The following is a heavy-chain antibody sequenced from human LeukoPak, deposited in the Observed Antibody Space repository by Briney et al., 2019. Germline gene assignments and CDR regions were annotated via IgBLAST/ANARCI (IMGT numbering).Heavy chain of an antibody. CDR2: IWYDGSKK. CDR3: ARGNYDFWSGTTNYYFDY. CDR1: GFTFRSYG. Sequence: HPGRSLRLSCAASGFTFRSYGMHWVRQAPGKGLEWVAVIWYDGSKKYYADSVKGRFTISRDNSKNTLYLQMNSLRAEDTAVYYCARGNYDFWSGTTNYYFDYWGQGTLVTVSS. V-gene: IGHV3-33*01. D-gene: IGHD3-3*01. J-gene: IGHJ4*02.